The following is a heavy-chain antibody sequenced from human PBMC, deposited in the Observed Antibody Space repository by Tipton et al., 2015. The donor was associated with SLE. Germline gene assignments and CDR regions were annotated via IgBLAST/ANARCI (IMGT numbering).Heavy chain of an antibody. V-gene: IGHV4-39*02. CDR3: ARVSEILSAFDI. CDR2: IYYNGGT. D-gene: IGHD5-24*01. CDR1: GASISSSDYS. Sequence: TLSLTCNVSGASISSSDYSWGWMRQPPGEGLEWIGTIYYNGGTHSNPSLKSRLSISVDTSKNQLSLKLISVTAADTAVYYCARVSEILSAFDIWGQGTLVTVSS. J-gene: IGHJ3*02.